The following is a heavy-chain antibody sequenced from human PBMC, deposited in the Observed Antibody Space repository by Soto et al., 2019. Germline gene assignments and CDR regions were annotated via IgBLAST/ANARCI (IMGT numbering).Heavy chain of an antibody. CDR2: IYYSGST. Sequence: QLQLQESGPGLVKPSETLSLTCTVSGGSISSSSYYWGWIRQPPGKGLEWIGSIYYSGSTYYNPSLKSRVTISVDTSKNQFSLKLSSGTAADTAVYYCAGGGGGAAGNFDYWGQGTLVTVSS. D-gene: IGHD6-13*01. J-gene: IGHJ4*02. CDR3: AGGGGGAAGNFDY. V-gene: IGHV4-39*01. CDR1: GGSISSSSYY.